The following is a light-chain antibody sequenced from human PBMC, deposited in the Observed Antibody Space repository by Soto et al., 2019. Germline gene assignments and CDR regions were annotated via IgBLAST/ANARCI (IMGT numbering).Light chain of an antibody. J-gene: IGKJ2*01. CDR1: QTVLHNS. V-gene: IGKV4-1*01. CDR3: QQYYSHYHT. CDR2: WAS. Sequence: DIVMTQSPDSLAVSLGERATINCKSSQTVLHNSLAWYQQKPGQPPKLLIYWASTRESGVPDRFSGSGPGTDFTLTINSLQAEDVAVYYCQQYYSHYHTFGQGTKLEIK.